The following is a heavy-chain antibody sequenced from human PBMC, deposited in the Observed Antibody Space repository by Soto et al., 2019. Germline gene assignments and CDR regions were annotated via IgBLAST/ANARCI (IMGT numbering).Heavy chain of an antibody. D-gene: IGHD3-10*01. CDR2: INVGNGNT. V-gene: IGHV1-3*01. J-gene: IGHJ4*02. CDR3: ARDGDHDTPLDH. CDR1: GYTFTDYA. Sequence: QVQLVQSGAEAKKPGASVKGSCKASGYTFTDYAIHWVRQAPGQGLEWMGWINVGNGNTGYSRKFQGRLTNVRDMSASTAYIEVTSLTSEDTAIYYCARDGDHDTPLDHWGPGTLVTVSS.